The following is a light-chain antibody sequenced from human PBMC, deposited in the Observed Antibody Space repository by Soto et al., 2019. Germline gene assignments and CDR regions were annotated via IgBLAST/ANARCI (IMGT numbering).Light chain of an antibody. J-gene: IGKJ4*01. CDR2: GAY. CDR1: QSVNYN. CDR3: QQYDDWPPLS. Sequence: EIVMTQSPATLSVSPGESATLSCRASQSVNYNLAWYQQRPGQDPRLLIYGAYTRATGIPARFSGSGSGTEFTRTISSLQSEDFAVYYCQQYDDWPPLSFGGGTKVEIK. V-gene: IGKV3-15*01.